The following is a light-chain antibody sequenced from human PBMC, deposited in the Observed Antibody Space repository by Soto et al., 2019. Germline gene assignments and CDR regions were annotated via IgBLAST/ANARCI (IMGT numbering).Light chain of an antibody. CDR2: AAS. CDR1: ESIRIH. V-gene: IGKV1-17*01. CDR3: QQYNSYWGWT. J-gene: IGKJ1*01. Sequence: IQMTQAPSSLSASIGDRVSIICRASESIRIHLNWYQQKPGKAPRLLIYAASRLQSGVPSRFSGSGSGTEFTLTISSLQPDDFATYYCQQYNSYWGWTFGQGTKVDIK.